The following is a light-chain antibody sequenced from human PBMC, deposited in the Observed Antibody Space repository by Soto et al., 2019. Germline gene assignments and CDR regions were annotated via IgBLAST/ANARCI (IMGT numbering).Light chain of an antibody. J-gene: IGLJ2*01. CDR3: SSYTSSSTLRV. Sequence: ALTQPASVSGSPGQSITISCTGTSSDVGGYNYVSWYQQHPGKAPKLMIYDVSNRPSGVSNRFSGSKSGNTASLTISGLQAEDEADYYCSSYTSSSTLRVFGGGTKLTVL. CDR2: DVS. V-gene: IGLV2-14*01. CDR1: SSDVGGYNY.